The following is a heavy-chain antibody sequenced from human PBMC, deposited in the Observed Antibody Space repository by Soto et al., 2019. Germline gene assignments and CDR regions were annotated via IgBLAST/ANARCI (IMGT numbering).Heavy chain of an antibody. J-gene: IGHJ4*02. D-gene: IGHD2-8*01. CDR2: INPDGNST. V-gene: IGHV3-9*01. CDR3: IRYAAVSH. CDR1: GFTFDDYA. Sequence: EVQLAESGGGLVQPGRSLRLSCAASGFTFDDYAMHWVRQAPGKGLEWVSGINPDGNSTAYADSVNGRFTISRDNAKNTLYLQMNSLGVEDTSIYYCIRYAAVSHWSQGTLVTVSS.